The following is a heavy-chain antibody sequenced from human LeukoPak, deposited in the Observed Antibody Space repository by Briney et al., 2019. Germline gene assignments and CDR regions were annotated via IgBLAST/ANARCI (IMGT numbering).Heavy chain of an antibody. J-gene: IGHJ6*03. CDR2: INPSGGST. Sequence: GASVKVSCKASGYTFSSYYIHWVRQAPGQGLEWMGVINPSGGSTSYAQKFQGRVTMTRDMSTSTVYMELSSLRSEDMAVYYCARGELIAVAGYYYYYYMDVWGKGTTVTVSS. CDR3: ARGELIAVAGYYYYYYMDV. CDR1: GYTFSSYY. V-gene: IGHV1-46*01. D-gene: IGHD6-19*01.